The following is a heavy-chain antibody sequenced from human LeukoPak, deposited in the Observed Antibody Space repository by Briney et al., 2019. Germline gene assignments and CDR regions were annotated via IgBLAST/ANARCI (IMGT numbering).Heavy chain of an antibody. Sequence: QPGGSLRLSCAVSGFTVSSNYVSWVRQAPGKGLEWVSVIYGGGTIYYADSVKGRFTVSRDNSKSKLYLQMNSLRAEDTAVYYCVRGGYSSSLYQGAFDIWGQGTMVTVSS. CDR2: IYGGGTI. D-gene: IGHD6-13*01. CDR3: VRGGYSSSLYQGAFDI. V-gene: IGHV3-53*01. CDR1: GFTVSSNY. J-gene: IGHJ3*02.